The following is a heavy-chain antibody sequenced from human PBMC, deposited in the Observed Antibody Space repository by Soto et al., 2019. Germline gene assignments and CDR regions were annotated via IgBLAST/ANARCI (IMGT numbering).Heavy chain of an antibody. D-gene: IGHD4-4*01. J-gene: IGHJ3*02. Sequence: SETLSLTCTVSGGSISSYYWSWIRQPPGKGLEWIGYIYYSGSTNYNPSLKSRVTISVDTSKNQFSLKLSSVTAADTAVYYCARDGYSRYAFDIWGKGTMVTVS. V-gene: IGHV4-59*12. CDR1: GGSISSYY. CDR2: IYYSGST. CDR3: ARDGYSRYAFDI.